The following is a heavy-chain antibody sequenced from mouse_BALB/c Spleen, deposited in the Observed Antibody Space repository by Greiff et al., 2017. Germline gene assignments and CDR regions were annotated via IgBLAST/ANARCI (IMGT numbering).Heavy chain of an antibody. CDR3: ARVPLYYGNYNWYFDV. CDR2: IWGDGST. CDR1: GFSLTGYG. Sequence: VQLQQSGPGLVAPSQSLSITCTVSGFSLTGYGVNWVRQPPGKGLEWLGMIWGDGSTDYNSALKSRLSISKDNSKSQVFLKMNSLQTDDTARYYCARVPLYYGNYNWYFDVWGAGTTVTVSS. V-gene: IGHV2-6-7*01. D-gene: IGHD2-1*01. J-gene: IGHJ1*01.